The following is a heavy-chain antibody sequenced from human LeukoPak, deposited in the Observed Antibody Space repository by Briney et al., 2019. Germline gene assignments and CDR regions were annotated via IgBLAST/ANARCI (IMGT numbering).Heavy chain of an antibody. V-gene: IGHV3-23*01. Sequence: GGSLRLSCAASGFIFGDYAMNWVRQAPGKGLEWVAGIAGAGGITYYADSVKGRFTISRQNSKNTLSLQMNSLRAEDTALYYCARRSPDYYMDVWGKGTTVTVSS. D-gene: IGHD3-16*01. CDR3: ARRSPDYYMDV. CDR1: GFIFGDYA. J-gene: IGHJ6*03. CDR2: IAGAGGIT.